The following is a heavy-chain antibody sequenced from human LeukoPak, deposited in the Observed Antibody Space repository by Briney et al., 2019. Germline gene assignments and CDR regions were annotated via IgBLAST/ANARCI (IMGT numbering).Heavy chain of an antibody. V-gene: IGHV4-38-2*02. J-gene: IGHJ5*02. CDR1: GYSISSGYY. D-gene: IGHD2-15*01. CDR3: ARVIIVDIVVVVAAGQGFDP. Sequence: PSETLSLTCTVSGYSISSGYYWGWIRQPPGKGLEWIGSIYHSGSTYYNPSLKSRVTISVDTSKNQFSLKLSSVTAADTAVYYCARVIIVDIVVVVAAGQGFDPWGQGTLVTVSS. CDR2: IYHSGST.